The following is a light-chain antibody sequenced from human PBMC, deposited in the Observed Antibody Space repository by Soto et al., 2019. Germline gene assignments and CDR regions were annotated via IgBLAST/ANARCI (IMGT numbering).Light chain of an antibody. CDR3: QQYNNWPRT. Sequence: EIVMTQSPATLSVSPGERATLSCRASQSVSSNLAWYQQKPGQAPRLFIYGASTRDTGIPARFSGSGSGTEFNLTISSLQSEDFAVYYCQQYNNWPRTFGQGTKVEIK. V-gene: IGKV3-15*01. CDR1: QSVSSN. CDR2: GAS. J-gene: IGKJ1*01.